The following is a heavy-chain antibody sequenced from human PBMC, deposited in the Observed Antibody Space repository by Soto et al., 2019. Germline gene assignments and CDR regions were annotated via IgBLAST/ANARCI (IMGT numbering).Heavy chain of an antibody. V-gene: IGHV1-69*06. D-gene: IGHD3-22*01. CDR1: GGTFTSYA. CDR2: IIPIFGTA. Sequence: SVKVSCKASGGTFTSYAISWVRQAPGQGLEWTGGIIPIFGTANYAQKFQGRVTITADKSTSTAYMELSSLRSEDTAVYYCARDQYYDSSGYYTQFDYWGQGTLVTVSS. CDR3: ARDQYYDSSGYYTQFDY. J-gene: IGHJ4*02.